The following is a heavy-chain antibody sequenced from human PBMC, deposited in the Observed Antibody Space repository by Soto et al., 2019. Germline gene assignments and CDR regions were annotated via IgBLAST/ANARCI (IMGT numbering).Heavy chain of an antibody. D-gene: IGHD5-18*01. Sequence: SETLSLTCTVSGGSISGYYWSWIRQFPGKGLEWIGYIYNSGSTNFNPSLKSRVTMSLDTSKNQFSLKLSSMTAADTAVYYCARDWGYSYGGKYYGMDVWGQGTTVTVS. CDR1: GGSISGYY. V-gene: IGHV4-4*08. CDR2: IYNSGST. J-gene: IGHJ6*02. CDR3: ARDWGYSYGGKYYGMDV.